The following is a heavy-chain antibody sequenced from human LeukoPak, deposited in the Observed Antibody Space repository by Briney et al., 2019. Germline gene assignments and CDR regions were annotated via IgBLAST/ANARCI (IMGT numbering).Heavy chain of an antibody. Sequence: PGGSLRLSCAASGFTFSSYAMSWVRQAPGKGLEWVSYISSSGSTIYYADSVKGRFTISRDNAKNSLYLQMNSLRAEDTAVYYCAKDIVVVPAASYFDYWGQGTLVTVSS. CDR2: ISSSGSTI. CDR3: AKDIVVVPAASYFDY. CDR1: GFTFSSYA. J-gene: IGHJ4*02. D-gene: IGHD2-2*01. V-gene: IGHV3-48*04.